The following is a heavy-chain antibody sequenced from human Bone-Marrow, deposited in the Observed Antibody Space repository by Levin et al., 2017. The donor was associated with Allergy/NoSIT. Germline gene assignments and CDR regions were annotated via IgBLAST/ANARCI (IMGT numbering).Heavy chain of an antibody. J-gene: IGHJ5*02. CDR1: GYTFIDYY. CDR2: IDPDTGDT. Sequence: ASVKVSCKASGYTFIDYYVHWVRQAPGQGLEWMGRIDPDTGDTDYAQNFQGRLTMTRDTSIDTAYMELTRLTSDDTAVYYCARIVAAVSGRTEGWFDPWGQGTLAAVSS. V-gene: IGHV1-2*06. D-gene: IGHD5-12*01. CDR3: ARIVAAVSGRTEGWFDP.